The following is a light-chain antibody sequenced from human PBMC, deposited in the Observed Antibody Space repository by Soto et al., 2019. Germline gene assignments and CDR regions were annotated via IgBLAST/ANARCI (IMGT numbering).Light chain of an antibody. CDR3: HSYDSSLSGSV. Sequence: QSVLTQPPSVSAAPGQKVTISCSGSSSNIGASNDVHWYQQIPGAAPKLLIYGDNNRPSGVPDRFSGSKSGTSASLAITGLQAEDEADYYCHSYDSSLSGSVFGGGTKLTVL. V-gene: IGLV1-40*01. CDR2: GDN. CDR1: SSNIGASND. J-gene: IGLJ3*02.